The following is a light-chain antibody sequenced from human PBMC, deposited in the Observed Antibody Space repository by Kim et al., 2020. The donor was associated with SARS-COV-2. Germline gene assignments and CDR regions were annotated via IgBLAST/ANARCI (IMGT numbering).Light chain of an antibody. V-gene: IGKV1-8*01. J-gene: IGKJ1*01. CDR1: QGINTY. Sequence: AIRMTQSPSSFSASTGDRVTITCRASQGINTYLGWYQQKPGKAPKLLIYGASTLLSGVPSRFSGSGSGTDFTLTISYLQSEDFATYYCQQYESYPWTFGQGTKVDIK. CDR2: GAS. CDR3: QQYESYPWT.